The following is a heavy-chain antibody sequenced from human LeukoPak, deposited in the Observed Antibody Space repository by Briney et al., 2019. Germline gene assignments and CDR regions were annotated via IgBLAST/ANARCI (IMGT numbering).Heavy chain of an antibody. V-gene: IGHV4-39*01. D-gene: IGHD1-26*01. CDR2: MYYDGST. J-gene: IGHJ4*02. CDR1: GGSIYSTTFY. CDR3: ARRSDSGSDDGEDYFDY. Sequence: PSETLSLTCTVSGGSIYSTTFYWGWIRQPPGKGLEWIGSMYYDGSTYHNPSLKSRVTISVDTSNNQFSLKLTSVTAADTAVYFCARRSDSGSDDGEDYFDYWGQGTLVTVSS.